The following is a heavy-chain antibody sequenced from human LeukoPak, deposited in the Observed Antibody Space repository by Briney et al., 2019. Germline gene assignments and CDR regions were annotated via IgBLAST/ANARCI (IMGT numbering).Heavy chain of an antibody. CDR1: GGSISSYY. V-gene: IGHV4-4*07. D-gene: IGHD4-11*01. J-gene: IGHJ4*02. CDR2: IYTSGST. Sequence: PSETLSFTCTVSGGSISSYYWSWIRQPAGKGLEWFGRIYTSGSTNYNPSLKSRVTMSVDTSKNQFSLKLSSVTAADTAVYYCARDGLSNYDGVFDYWGQGTLVAVSS. CDR3: ARDGLSNYDGVFDY.